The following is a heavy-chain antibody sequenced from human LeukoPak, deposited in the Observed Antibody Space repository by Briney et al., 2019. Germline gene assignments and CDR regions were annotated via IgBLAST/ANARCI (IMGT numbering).Heavy chain of an antibody. Sequence: ASVKVSCKASGGTFSSYAISWVRQAPGQGLEWVGGIIPIFGTANYAQKFQGRVTITADESTSTAYMELSSLRSEDTAVYYCASCSTSCRYLYYYYYMDVWGKGTTVTVSS. CDR1: GGTFSSYA. V-gene: IGHV1-69*13. J-gene: IGHJ6*03. CDR2: IIPIFGTA. CDR3: ASCSTSCRYLYYYYYMDV. D-gene: IGHD2-2*01.